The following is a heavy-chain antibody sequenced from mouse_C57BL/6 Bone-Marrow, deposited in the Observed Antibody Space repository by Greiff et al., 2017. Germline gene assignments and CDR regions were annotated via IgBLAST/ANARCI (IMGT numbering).Heavy chain of an antibody. Sequence: EVQLQQSGAELVMPGASVKLSFTASGFNIKDYYMHWVKQRPEQGLEWIGRIDPEDGDTEYAPKFQGKATMTADTSSNTAYLQLSILTSEDTAVYYCIIYYYGSSYWYCDVWGTGTTVTVSS. D-gene: IGHD1-1*01. CDR3: IIYYYGSSYWYCDV. V-gene: IGHV14-1*01. J-gene: IGHJ1*03. CDR2: IDPEDGDT. CDR1: GFNIKDYY.